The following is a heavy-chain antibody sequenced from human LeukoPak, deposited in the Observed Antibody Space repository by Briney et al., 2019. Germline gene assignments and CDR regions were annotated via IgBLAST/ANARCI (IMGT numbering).Heavy chain of an antibody. J-gene: IGHJ3*01. CDR3: GRPVVGVVVTDDDFDL. D-gene: IGHD3-10*01. CDR1: GGSISSNY. V-gene: IGHV4-59*12. CDR2: IHYSGTT. Sequence: SESLSLTCPVAGGSISSNYWSCIRQPPGKGREWVGSIHYSGTTNYHPSLKARLPIPIDTSKHQFSLNWTSWPAADPAVFYWGRPVVGVVVTDDDFDLWGQGTMVTVSS.